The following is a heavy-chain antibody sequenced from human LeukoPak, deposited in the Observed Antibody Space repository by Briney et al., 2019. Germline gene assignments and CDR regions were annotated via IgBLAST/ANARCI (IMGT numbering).Heavy chain of an antibody. CDR3: ARAGEDVVLGPAPVGGSPYNWFDP. D-gene: IGHD2-2*01. CDR2: ISYHGIDK. CDR1: GFTFSHYA. V-gene: IGHV3-30-3*01. Sequence: GGSLRLSCATSGFTFSHYAMHWVRQAPGKGLEWVAVISYHGIDKYYADSVKGRFTISRDNSKNALYLQMNSLRPEDTAVYYCARAGEDVVLGPAPVGGSPYNWFDPWGQGTLVTVSS. J-gene: IGHJ5*02.